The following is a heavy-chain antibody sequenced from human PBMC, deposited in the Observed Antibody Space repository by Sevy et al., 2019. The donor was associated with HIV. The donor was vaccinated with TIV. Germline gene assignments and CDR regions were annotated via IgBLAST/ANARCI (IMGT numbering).Heavy chain of an antibody. V-gene: IGHV3-23*01. CDR1: GFTFNTHA. CDR2: ISGPGYST. CDR3: AKALNPALESMIEVIFPTLKGFDV. J-gene: IGHJ3*01. D-gene: IGHD3-22*01. Sequence: GGSLRLSCAASGFTFNTHAMNWVRQAPGKGLEWVSVISGPGYSTHYADSVKGRFTISRDNSKNTLYLQMNSRRAEDTAVYYCAKALNPALESMIEVIFPTLKGFDVWGQGTMVTVSS.